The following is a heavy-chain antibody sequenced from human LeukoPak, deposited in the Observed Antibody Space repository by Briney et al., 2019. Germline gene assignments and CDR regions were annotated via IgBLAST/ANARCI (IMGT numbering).Heavy chain of an antibody. CDR1: GYTFTGYY. CDR2: INPNSCGT. Sequence: ASVKVSCKASGYTFTGYYMHWVRQAPGQGLEWMGWINPNSCGTNYAQQFQGRVTMTRDTSISTAYMELSRLRSDDTAVYYCARDRGYDFWSGYYLGYYGMDVWGQGTTVTVSS. V-gene: IGHV1-2*02. J-gene: IGHJ6*02. D-gene: IGHD3-3*01. CDR3: ARDRGYDFWSGYYLGYYGMDV.